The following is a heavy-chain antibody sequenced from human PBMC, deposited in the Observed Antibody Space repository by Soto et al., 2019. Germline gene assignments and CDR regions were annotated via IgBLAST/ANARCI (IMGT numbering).Heavy chain of an antibody. CDR2: INHSGST. CDR1: GGSFSGYY. V-gene: IGHV4-34*01. D-gene: IGHD2-2*02. J-gene: IGHJ4*02. CDR3: ARGNTAIPAHLDY. Sequence: QVQLQQWGAGLLKPSETLSLTCAVYGGSFSGYYWSWIRQPPGKGLEWIGEINHSGSTNYNPSLKSRVTISVDTSKNQFSLKLSSVTAADTAVYYCARGNTAIPAHLDYWGQGTLVTVSS.